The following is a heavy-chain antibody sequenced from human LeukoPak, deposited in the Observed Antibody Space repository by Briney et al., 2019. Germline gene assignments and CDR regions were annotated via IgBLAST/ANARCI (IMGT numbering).Heavy chain of an antibody. Sequence: GGSLRLSCTASGFTFGDYAMSWFRQAPGKGLEWVGFIRSKAYGGTTEYAASVKGRFTISRDDSKSIAYLQMNSLKTEDTAVYYCTRGYSSSSETCLVDYWGQGTLVTVSS. CDR1: GFTFGDYA. D-gene: IGHD6-6*01. V-gene: IGHV3-49*03. CDR2: IRSKAYGGTT. CDR3: TRGYSSSSETCLVDY. J-gene: IGHJ4*02.